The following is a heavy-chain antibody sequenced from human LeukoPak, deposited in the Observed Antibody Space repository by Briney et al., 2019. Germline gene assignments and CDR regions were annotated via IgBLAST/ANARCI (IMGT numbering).Heavy chain of an antibody. D-gene: IGHD1-26*01. CDR2: ISYDGSNK. J-gene: IGHJ4*02. CDR3: AKDGWELGPLGY. CDR1: GFTFSSYG. Sequence: PGGSLRLSCAASGFTFSSYGMHWVRQAPGKGLEWVAVISYDGSNKYYADSVKGRFTISRDNSKNTLYLQMNSLRAEDTAVYYCAKDGWELGPLGYWGQGTLVTVSS. V-gene: IGHV3-30*18.